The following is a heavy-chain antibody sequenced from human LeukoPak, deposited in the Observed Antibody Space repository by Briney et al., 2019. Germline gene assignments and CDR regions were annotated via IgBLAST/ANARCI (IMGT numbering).Heavy chain of an antibody. CDR1: GGTFSSYA. V-gene: IGHV1-69*10. D-gene: IGHD3-22*01. CDR3: ARDEDGSGYYHYYYGMDV. J-gene: IGHJ6*02. CDR2: IIPILGIA. Sequence: ASVKVSCTASGGTFSSYAISWVRQAPGQGLEWMGRIIPILGIANYAQKFQGRVTITADKSTSTAYMELSSLRSEDTAVYYCARDEDGSGYYHYYYGMDVWGQGTTVTVSS.